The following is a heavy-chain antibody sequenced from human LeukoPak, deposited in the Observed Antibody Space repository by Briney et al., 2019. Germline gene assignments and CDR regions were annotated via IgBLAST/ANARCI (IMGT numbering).Heavy chain of an antibody. Sequence: GGSLRLSCAASGFTFSSYWMSWVRQAPGKGLEWVSSISSSSSYIYYADSVKGRFTISRDNAKNSLYLQMNSLRAEDTAVYYCARGGNQLLSHDPYYYYYYMDVWGKGTTVTISS. CDR1: GFTFSSYW. J-gene: IGHJ6*03. CDR3: ARGGNQLLSHDPYYYYYYMDV. V-gene: IGHV3-21*01. CDR2: ISSSSSYI. D-gene: IGHD2-2*01.